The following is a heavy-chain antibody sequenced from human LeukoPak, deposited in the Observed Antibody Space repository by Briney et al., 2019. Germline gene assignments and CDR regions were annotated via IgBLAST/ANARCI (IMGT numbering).Heavy chain of an antibody. D-gene: IGHD3-9*01. CDR1: GYSISTGYY. CDR3: ARPKILTGYSTFDY. CDR2: FYHGGST. V-gene: IGHV4-38-2*02. Sequence: PSETLSLTCTVSGYSISTGYYWDWIRQPPGKGLEWIGTFYHGGSTYYNPSLKSRVTISVDTSKNQFSLNLTSVTAADTAVYYCARPKILTGYSTFDYWGQGTLVTVSS. J-gene: IGHJ4*02.